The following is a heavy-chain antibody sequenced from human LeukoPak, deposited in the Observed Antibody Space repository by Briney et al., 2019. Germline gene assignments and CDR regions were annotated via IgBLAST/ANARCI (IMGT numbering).Heavy chain of an antibody. CDR2: IRYDGSNK. CDR1: GFTFSNYG. CDR3: ARGLGATTWRGGYYFDY. V-gene: IGHV3-30*02. Sequence: PGGSLRLSCAASGFTFSNYGMHWVRQAPGKGLEWVAFIRYDGSNKYYADSVKGRFTISRDNSKNTLYLQMNSLRAEDTAVYYCARGLGATTWRGGYYFDYWGQGTLVTVSS. D-gene: IGHD1-26*01. J-gene: IGHJ4*02.